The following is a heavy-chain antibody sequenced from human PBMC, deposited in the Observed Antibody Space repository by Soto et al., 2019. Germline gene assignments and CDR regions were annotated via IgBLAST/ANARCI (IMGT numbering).Heavy chain of an antibody. Sequence: VQLVESGGGVVQPGRSLRLSCAASGFTFSSYWMQWVRQAPGKGLVWVSRINSEGTTTFYADSVKGRFTISRDNAKNTLSLQMNSLRAEDTAVYYCARAPGGTGIADYWGQGNLVTV. CDR1: GFTFSSYW. V-gene: IGHV3-74*02. D-gene: IGHD7-27*01. CDR2: INSEGTTT. CDR3: ARAPGGTGIADY. J-gene: IGHJ4*02.